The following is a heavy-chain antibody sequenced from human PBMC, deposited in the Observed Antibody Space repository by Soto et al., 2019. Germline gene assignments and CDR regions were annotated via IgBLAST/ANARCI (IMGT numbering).Heavy chain of an antibody. J-gene: IGHJ4*02. CDR2: IYEAGTT. V-gene: IGHV4-39*01. Sequence: QLQLQESGPGLVKPSETLSLTCAVSGASISRTGFHWGWIRQPPGQGLEWIGSIYEAGTTFYNSSLKSRATISADTSKNHFSVRLRSATAADTAVYYCARRGSGHTFDYWGQGALVTVSS. D-gene: IGHD3-10*01. CDR1: GASISRTGFH. CDR3: ARRGSGHTFDY.